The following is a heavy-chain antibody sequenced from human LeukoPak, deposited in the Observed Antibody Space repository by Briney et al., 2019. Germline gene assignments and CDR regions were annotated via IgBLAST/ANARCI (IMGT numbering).Heavy chain of an antibody. CDR1: GFTFSSYW. Sequence: GGSLRLSCAASGFTFSSYWIHWVRQAPGKGLVWVSRINSDGSSTSYADSVKGRFTISRDNAKNTLYLQMNSLRAEDTAVYYCARIRFLEWLPDTQYYFDYWGQGTLVTVSS. CDR2: INSDGSST. CDR3: ARIRFLEWLPDTQYYFDY. D-gene: IGHD3-3*01. J-gene: IGHJ4*02. V-gene: IGHV3-74*01.